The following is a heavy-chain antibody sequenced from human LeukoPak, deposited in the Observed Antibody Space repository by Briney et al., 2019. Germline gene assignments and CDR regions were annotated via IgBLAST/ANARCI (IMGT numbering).Heavy chain of an antibody. CDR3: AKEKLPSGYSFLTDY. D-gene: IGHD5-18*01. CDR2: ISSSSSTI. Sequence: GGSLRLSCAASGFTFSSYSMNWVRQAPGKGLEWVSYISSSSSTIYYADSVKGRFTISRDNAKNSLYLQMNSLRPEDTAVYYCAKEKLPSGYSFLTDYWGQGTLVTVSS. V-gene: IGHV3-48*01. CDR1: GFTFSSYS. J-gene: IGHJ4*02.